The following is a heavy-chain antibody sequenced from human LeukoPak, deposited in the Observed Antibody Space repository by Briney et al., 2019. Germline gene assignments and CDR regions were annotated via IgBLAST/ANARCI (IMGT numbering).Heavy chain of an antibody. CDR2: ISGSGGST. V-gene: IGHV3-23*01. CDR1: GFTFSSYA. Sequence: GGSLRLSCAASGFTFSSYAMSWVRQAPGKGLELFSAISGSGGSTYYADSVKGRFTISRDNSKNTLYLQMNSLRAEDTAVYYCAKMGTGYSSDWRRSAFDIWGQGTMVTVSS. D-gene: IGHD6-19*01. CDR3: AKMGTGYSSDWRRSAFDI. J-gene: IGHJ3*02.